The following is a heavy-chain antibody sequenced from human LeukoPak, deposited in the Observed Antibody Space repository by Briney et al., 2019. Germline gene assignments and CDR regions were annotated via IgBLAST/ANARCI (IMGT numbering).Heavy chain of an antibody. CDR2: IYHSGST. Sequence: SETLSLTCTVSGGSISSGGYYWSWIRQPPGKGLGWIGYIYHSGSTYYNPSLKSRVTISVDKSKNQFSLKLSSVTAADTAVYYCASLWFGELSPYYFDYWGQGTLVTVSS. D-gene: IGHD3-10*01. J-gene: IGHJ4*02. V-gene: IGHV4-30-2*01. CDR1: GGSISSGGYY. CDR3: ASLWFGELSPYYFDY.